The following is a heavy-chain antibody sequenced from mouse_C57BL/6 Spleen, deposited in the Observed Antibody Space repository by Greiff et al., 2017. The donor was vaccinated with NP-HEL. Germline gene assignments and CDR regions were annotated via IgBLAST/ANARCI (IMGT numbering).Heavy chain of an antibody. J-gene: IGHJ1*03. CDR1: FYTFPSYW. Sequence: LQQPGAALVHPVASVTLSCTASFYTFPSYWMHWVQQRPVPGLEWIGRIDPNSGGTKYNEKFKSKATLTVDKPSSTAYMQLSSLTSEDSAVYYCARGYSNSGYWYFDVWGTGTTVTVSS. CDR2: IDPNSGGT. V-gene: IGHV1-72*01. D-gene: IGHD2-5*01. CDR3: ARGYSNSGYWYFDV.